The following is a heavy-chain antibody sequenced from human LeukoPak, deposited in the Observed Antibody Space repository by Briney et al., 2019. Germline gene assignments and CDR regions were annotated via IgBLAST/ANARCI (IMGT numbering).Heavy chain of an antibody. CDR3: AKARGGLLWFGELYDY. Sequence: GGSLRLSCAASGFTFSSYRMNWVRQAPGKGLEWVSYISSSSSTIYYADSVKGRFTISRDNAKNSLYLQMNSLRAEDTALYYCAKARGGLLWFGELYDYWGQGTLVTVSS. V-gene: IGHV3-48*04. CDR2: ISSSSSTI. CDR1: GFTFSSYR. D-gene: IGHD3-10*01. J-gene: IGHJ4*02.